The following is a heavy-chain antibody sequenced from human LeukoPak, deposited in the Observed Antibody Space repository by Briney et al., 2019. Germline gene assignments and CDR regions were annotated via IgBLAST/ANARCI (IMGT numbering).Heavy chain of an antibody. J-gene: IGHJ3*02. Sequence: GGSLRLSCATSGFTFSSYQMNWVRQAPGKGLEWVSYISSSGRTIYYADSVKGRFTISRDNAKNSLYLQMNSLRTEDTAVYYCAREAGGAADAFDIWGQGTMVTVSS. CDR1: GFTFSSYQ. CDR2: ISSSGRTI. V-gene: IGHV3-48*03. D-gene: IGHD6-13*01. CDR3: AREAGGAADAFDI.